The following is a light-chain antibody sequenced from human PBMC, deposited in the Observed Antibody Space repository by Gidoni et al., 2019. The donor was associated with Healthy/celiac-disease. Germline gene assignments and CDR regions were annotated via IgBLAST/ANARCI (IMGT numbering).Light chain of an antibody. CDR1: QSLLHSNGYNY. CDR2: LGS. J-gene: IGKJ1*01. V-gene: IGKV2-28*01. Sequence: DIVMTQSPLSLPVTPGEPASISCRSSQSLLHSNGYNYLDWYLQKPGQSPQLLSYLGSNRASGVPDRFSGSGSGTDFTLKISRVQAEDVCVYYCMQALQTSWTFGQGTKVEIK. CDR3: MQALQTSWT.